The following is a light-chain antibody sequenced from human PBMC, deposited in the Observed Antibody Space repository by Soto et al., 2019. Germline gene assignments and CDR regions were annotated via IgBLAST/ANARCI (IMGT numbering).Light chain of an antibody. Sequence: DIQLTQSPSFLSASVGDRVTITCRASQGISTYLAWFQHGLGKAPKLLIYAASTLQSGVPSRFSGSGSGTEFTLTISSLQPEDFATYYCQQLNSFPLTFGGGTKVEIK. CDR1: QGISTY. V-gene: IGKV1-9*01. CDR2: AAS. J-gene: IGKJ4*01. CDR3: QQLNSFPLT.